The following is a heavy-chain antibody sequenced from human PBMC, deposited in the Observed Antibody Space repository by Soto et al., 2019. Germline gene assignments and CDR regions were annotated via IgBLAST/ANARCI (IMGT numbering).Heavy chain of an antibody. D-gene: IGHD3-9*01. V-gene: IGHV4-59*01. CDR1: GGSISVYY. CDR2: VYDNGRP. J-gene: IGHJ4*02. Sequence: PSETLSLTCTVSGGSISVYYWSWIRQSPRQGLEWIGYVYDNGRPYXSPSLKSRVTISADTSKNQISLKLTSATTADTAAYYCARGVGSSPPRYWGRGTLVTVSS. CDR3: ARGVGSSPPRY.